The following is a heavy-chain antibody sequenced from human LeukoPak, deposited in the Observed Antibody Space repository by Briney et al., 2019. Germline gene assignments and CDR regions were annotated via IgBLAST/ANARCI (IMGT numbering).Heavy chain of an antibody. CDR2: IYYSGST. Sequence: SETLSLTCTVSGGSISSAGYYWSWIRQHPGKGLEWIGYIYYSGSTYYNPSLKSRVTISVDTSKNQFSLKLSSVTAADTAVYYCARENPTGCSSTSCYVTNWFDPWGQGTLVTVSS. CDR1: GGSISSAGYY. D-gene: IGHD2-2*01. J-gene: IGHJ5*02. CDR3: ARENPTGCSSTSCYVTNWFDP. V-gene: IGHV4-31*03.